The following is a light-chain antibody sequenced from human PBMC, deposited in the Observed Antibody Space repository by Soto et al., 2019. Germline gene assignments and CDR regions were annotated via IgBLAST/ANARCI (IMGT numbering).Light chain of an antibody. V-gene: IGKV1-5*01. CDR3: QQYDNYPLT. CDR1: QSVRSW. Sequence: SASVGDRVTLTCRASQSVRSWLAWYQQKPGTAPKLLIFDASRLESGVPSRFSGSASGTEFTLTISSLQPDDFATYYCQQYDNYPLTFGGGTKVDIK. J-gene: IGKJ4*01. CDR2: DAS.